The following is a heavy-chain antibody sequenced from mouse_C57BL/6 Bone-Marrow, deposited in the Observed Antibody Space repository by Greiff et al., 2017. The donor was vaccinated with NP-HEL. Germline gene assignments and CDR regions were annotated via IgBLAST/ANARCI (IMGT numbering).Heavy chain of an antibody. CDR2: ISDGGSYT. CDR3: ARDSSGYNYFDY. D-gene: IGHD3-2*02. J-gene: IGHJ2*01. V-gene: IGHV5-4*01. Sequence: EVKLEESGGGLVKPGGSLKLSCAASGFTFSSYAMSWVRQTPEKRLEWVATISDGGSYTYYPDHVKGRFTISRDNAKNNLYLQMSHLKSEDTAKYYCARDSSGYNYFDYWGQGTTLTVSS. CDR1: GFTFSSYA.